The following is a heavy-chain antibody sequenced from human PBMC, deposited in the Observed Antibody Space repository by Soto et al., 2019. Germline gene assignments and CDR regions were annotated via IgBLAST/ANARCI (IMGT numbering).Heavy chain of an antibody. Sequence: PSETLSLTCNVSGGSISNYYWTWVRQSPEKGLEWIGYMYYNGNINYNPSIKSRVTISIDTSKNQFSLTLKSVTAADTAVYYCASGGNWFDPWGQGVLVTVSS. J-gene: IGHJ5*02. CDR2: MYYNGNI. D-gene: IGHD3-16*01. V-gene: IGHV4-59*01. CDR3: ASGGNWFDP. CDR1: GGSISNYY.